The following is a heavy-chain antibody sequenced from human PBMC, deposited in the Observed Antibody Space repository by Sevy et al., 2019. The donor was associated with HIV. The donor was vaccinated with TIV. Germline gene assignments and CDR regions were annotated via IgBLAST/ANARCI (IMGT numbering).Heavy chain of an antibody. CDR1: GFTFSSYG. V-gene: IGHV3-33*01. CDR2: IWYDGSNK. J-gene: IGHJ6*02. D-gene: IGHD3-3*01. Sequence: GGSLRLSCAASGFTFSSYGMHWVRQAPGKGLEWVAVIWYDGSNKYYADSVKGRFTISRDNSKNTLFLQINSLSSEDTVVYYCARPSSFRYYDFWSGYYPNYYGMDVWGQGTTVTVSS. CDR3: ARPSSFRYYDFWSGYYPNYYGMDV.